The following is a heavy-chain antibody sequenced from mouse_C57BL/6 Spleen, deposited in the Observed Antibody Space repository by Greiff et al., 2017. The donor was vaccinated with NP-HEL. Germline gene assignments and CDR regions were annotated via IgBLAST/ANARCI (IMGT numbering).Heavy chain of an antibody. Sequence: EVQLVESGGGLVQPGGSMKLSCVASGFTFSNYWMNWVRQSPEKGLEWVAQIRLKSDNYATHYAESVKGRFTISRDDSKSSVYLQMNNLRAEDTGNYYCTWGTTRRGFAYWGQGTLVTVSA. D-gene: IGHD1-1*01. CDR3: TWGTTRRGFAY. V-gene: IGHV6-3*01. J-gene: IGHJ3*01. CDR2: IRLKSDNYAT. CDR1: GFTFSNYW.